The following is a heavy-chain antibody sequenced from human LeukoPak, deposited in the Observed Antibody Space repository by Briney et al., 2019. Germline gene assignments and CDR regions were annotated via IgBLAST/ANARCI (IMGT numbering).Heavy chain of an antibody. J-gene: IGHJ5*02. CDR1: GYTFTGYY. D-gene: IGHD3-10*01. Sequence: GASVKVSCKASGYTFTGYYMHWVRQAPGQGLEWMGWINPNSGGTNYAQKFQGWVTMTRDTSISTAYMELSRLRSDDTAVYYCARGGGSGSYYNARNWFDPWGQGTLVTVSS. CDR3: ARGGGSGSYYNARNWFDP. V-gene: IGHV1-2*04. CDR2: INPNSGGT.